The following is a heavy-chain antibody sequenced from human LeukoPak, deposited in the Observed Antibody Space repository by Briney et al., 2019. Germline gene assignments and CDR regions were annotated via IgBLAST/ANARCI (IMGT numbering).Heavy chain of an antibody. D-gene: IGHD3/OR15-3a*01. V-gene: IGHV3-74*01. J-gene: IGHJ4*02. CDR2: ISPDGSST. CDR3: ARDPTGYYTPRPDFDY. Sequence: QPGGSLRLSCATSGFTFNNYWMHWVRQGPGKGLAWVSYISPDGSSTYYADSVKGRFTISRDNAKNSLYLQMNSLRAEDTAVYYCARDPTGYYTPRPDFDYWGQGTLVTVSS. CDR1: GFTFNNYW.